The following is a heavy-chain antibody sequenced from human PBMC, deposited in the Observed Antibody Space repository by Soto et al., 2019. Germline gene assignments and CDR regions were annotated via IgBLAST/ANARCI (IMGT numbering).Heavy chain of an antibody. J-gene: IGHJ4*02. CDR1: GGSISSGGYY. D-gene: IGHD6-19*01. Sequence: PSETLSLTCTVSGGSISSGGYYWSWIRQHPGKGLEWIGYIYYSGSTYYNPSLKSRVTISVDTSKNQFSLKLSSVTAADTAVYYCARQQQWLVRTYYFDYWGQGTLVTVSS. V-gene: IGHV4-31*03. CDR3: ARQQQWLVRTYYFDY. CDR2: IYYSGST.